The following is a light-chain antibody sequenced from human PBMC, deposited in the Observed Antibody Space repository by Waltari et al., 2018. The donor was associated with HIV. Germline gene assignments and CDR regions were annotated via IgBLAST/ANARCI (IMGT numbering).Light chain of an antibody. CDR2: RNN. V-gene: IGLV1-44*01. Sequence: QSVLTQPPSASGTPGQRVTISCSGRCSNIGSYTVNWYHQLPGTAPKLLIYRNNQRPSGVPDRFSGSKSGTSASLAISGLQSEDEADYSCAAWDDSLNGYVFGTGTKVTVL. CDR3: AAWDDSLNGYV. J-gene: IGLJ1*01. CDR1: CSNIGSYT.